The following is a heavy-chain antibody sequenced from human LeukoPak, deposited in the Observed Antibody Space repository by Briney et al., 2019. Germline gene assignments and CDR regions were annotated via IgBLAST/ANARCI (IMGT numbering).Heavy chain of an antibody. CDR2: IYSGGST. V-gene: IGHV3-53*01. D-gene: IGHD3/OR15-3a*01. J-gene: IGHJ4*02. CDR1: GFTFNSYS. CDR3: ARARTSSSYYFDY. Sequence: PGGSLRLSCVASGFTFNSYSMNWVRQAPGKGLEWVSVIYSGGSTYYADSVKGRFTISRDNSKNTLYLQMNSLRAEDTAVYYCARARTSSSYYFDYWGQGTLVTVSS.